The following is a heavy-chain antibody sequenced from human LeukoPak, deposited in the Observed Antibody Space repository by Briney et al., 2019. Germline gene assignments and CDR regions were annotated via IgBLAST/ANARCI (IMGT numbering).Heavy chain of an antibody. Sequence: SETLSLTCAVYGGSFGGYYWSWIRQPPGKGLEWIGEINHSGSTNYNPSLKSRVTISVDTPKNQFSLKLSSVTAADTAVYYCARDRYSSGWYYFDYWGQGTLVTVSS. J-gene: IGHJ4*02. CDR1: GGSFGGYY. V-gene: IGHV4-34*01. CDR3: ARDRYSSGWYYFDY. CDR2: INHSGST. D-gene: IGHD6-19*01.